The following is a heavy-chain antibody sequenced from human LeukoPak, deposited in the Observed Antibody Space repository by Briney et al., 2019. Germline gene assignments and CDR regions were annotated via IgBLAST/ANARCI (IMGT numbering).Heavy chain of an antibody. CDR1: GGSFSGYY. V-gene: IGHV4-34*01. J-gene: IGHJ4*02. D-gene: IGHD4-17*01. Sequence: SETLSLTCAVYGGSFSGYYWSWIRQPPGKGLEWIGEINHSGSTNYNPSLKSRVTISVDTSKNQFSLKLSSVTAADTAVYYCARGQRTVIRFDYWGQGTLVTVSS. CDR3: ARGQRTVIRFDY. CDR2: INHSGST.